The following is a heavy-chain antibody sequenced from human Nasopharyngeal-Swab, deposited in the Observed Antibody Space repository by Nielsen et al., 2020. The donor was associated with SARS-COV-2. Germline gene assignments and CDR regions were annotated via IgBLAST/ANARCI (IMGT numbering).Heavy chain of an antibody. V-gene: IGHV3-30*04. Sequence: GESLKLSCAASGFTFSSYAMHWVRQAPGKGLEWVAAISNDGNDKYYADSVKGRFSISRDNSKNTLYLQMNSLRAEDTAVYYCAKAPYYFDSSGHYPTPVLYYFDYWGQGTLVTVSS. CDR2: ISNDGNDK. D-gene: IGHD3-22*01. CDR1: GFTFSSYA. CDR3: AKAPYYFDSSGHYPTPVLYYFDY. J-gene: IGHJ4*02.